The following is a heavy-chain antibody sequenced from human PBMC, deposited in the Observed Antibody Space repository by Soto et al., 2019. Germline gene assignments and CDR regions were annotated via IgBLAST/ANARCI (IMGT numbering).Heavy chain of an antibody. Sequence: ASVKVSCKASGYTFSGFYMHWVRQAPGQGLEWMGWINPNSGGTKSAEKFQGRVTMTRDTSVSTAYMELSRLTSDDTAVYYCASAAVTGTAGLDFWGQGTQVTVSS. J-gene: IGHJ4*02. CDR3: ASAAVTGTAGLDF. V-gene: IGHV1-2*02. CDR2: INPNSGGT. D-gene: IGHD6-19*01. CDR1: GYTFSGFY.